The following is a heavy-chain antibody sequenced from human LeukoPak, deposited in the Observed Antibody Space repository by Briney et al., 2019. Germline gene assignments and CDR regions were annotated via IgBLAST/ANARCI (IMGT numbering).Heavy chain of an antibody. CDR2: IYYSGST. CDR3: ARSTDDGYSYGHDY. CDR1: GGSISSSSYY. V-gene: IGHV4-39*01. J-gene: IGHJ4*02. Sequence: SETLSLTCTVSGGSISSSSYYWGWIRQPPGKGLEWIGSIYYSGSTYYNPSLKSRVTISVDTSKNQFSLKLSSVTAADTAVYFCARSTDDGYSYGHDYWGQGTLVTVSS. D-gene: IGHD5-18*01.